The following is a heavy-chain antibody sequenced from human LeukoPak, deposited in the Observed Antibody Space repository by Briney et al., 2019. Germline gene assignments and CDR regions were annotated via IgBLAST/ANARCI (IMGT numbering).Heavy chain of an antibody. V-gene: IGHV4-34*01. CDR2: INHSGST. Sequence: SETLSLTCAVYGGSFSGYYWTWIRQPPGKGLEWIGEINHSGSTNYNPSPKSRVTISVDTSKNQFSLKLSSVTAADTAVYYCARGGGYNWFDPWGQGTLVTVSS. J-gene: IGHJ5*02. CDR3: ARGGGYNWFDP. CDR1: GGSFSGYY.